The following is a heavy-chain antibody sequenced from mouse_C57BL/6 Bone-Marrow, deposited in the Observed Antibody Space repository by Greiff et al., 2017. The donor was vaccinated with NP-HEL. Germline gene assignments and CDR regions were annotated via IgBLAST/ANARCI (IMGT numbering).Heavy chain of an antibody. CDR3: ARQTAQATWYYAMGY. CDR1: GFTFSSYG. J-gene: IGHJ4*01. V-gene: IGHV5-6*02. Sequence: DVMLVESGGDLVKPGGSLKLSCAASGFTFSSYGMSWVRQTPDKRLEWVATISSGGSYTYYPDSVKGRFTISRDNAKNTLYLQMSSLKSEDTAMYYCARQTAQATWYYAMGYWGQGTSVTVSS. CDR2: ISSGGSYT. D-gene: IGHD3-2*02.